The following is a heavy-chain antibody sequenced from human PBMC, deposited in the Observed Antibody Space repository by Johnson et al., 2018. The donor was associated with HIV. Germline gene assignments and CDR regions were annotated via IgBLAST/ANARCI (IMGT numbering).Heavy chain of an antibody. D-gene: IGHD3-16*01. J-gene: IGHJ3*02. CDR3: ARGGKRVMAAFDI. Sequence: QVQLVESGGGVVQPGRSLRLSCAASGFTFSSYAMHWVRQAPGKGLEWVAVISYDGSNNYYADSVQGRFTISRDNSKNTLYLQMNSLRAEDTAVYYCARGGKRVMAAFDIWGQGTMVTVSS. CDR1: GFTFSSYA. V-gene: IGHV3-30-3*01. CDR2: ISYDGSNN.